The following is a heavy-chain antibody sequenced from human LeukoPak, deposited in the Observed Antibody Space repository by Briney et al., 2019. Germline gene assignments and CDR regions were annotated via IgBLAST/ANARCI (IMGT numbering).Heavy chain of an antibody. Sequence: GGSLRLSCAASGFTFSSYSMNWVRQAPGKGLEWVSSISSSSSYIYYADSVKGRFTISRDNAKNSLYLQMNSLRAEDTAVYYCARDLTAHSYGYIEAFDIWGQGTMVTVSS. CDR2: ISSSSSYI. J-gene: IGHJ3*02. V-gene: IGHV3-21*01. CDR1: GFTFSSYS. D-gene: IGHD5-18*01. CDR3: ARDLTAHSYGYIEAFDI.